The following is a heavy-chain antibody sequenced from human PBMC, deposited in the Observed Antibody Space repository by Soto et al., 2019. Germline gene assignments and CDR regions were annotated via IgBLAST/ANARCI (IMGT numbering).Heavy chain of an antibody. J-gene: IGHJ4*02. V-gene: IGHV4-59*01. CDR3: ARAYSSGWSYYFDY. Sequence: SATLSITCTVSGGSISSYYWSWIRQPPGKGLEWIGYIYYIVSTNYNPSLKSRVTIPVDTSKNQFSLKLSSVTAADTAVYYCARAYSSGWSYYFDYWGQGTLVTVSS. CDR2: IYYIVST. CDR1: GGSISSYY. D-gene: IGHD6-19*01.